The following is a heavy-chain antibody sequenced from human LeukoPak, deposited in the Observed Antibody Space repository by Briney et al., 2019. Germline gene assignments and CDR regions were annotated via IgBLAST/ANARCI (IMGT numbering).Heavy chain of an antibody. CDR3: ARGQVFKQRKSLCYMDV. V-gene: IGHV4-34*01. CDR2: INHSGST. Sequence: SETLSLTCAVYGGSFSGYYWSWIRQPPGKGLEWIGEINHSGSTNYNPSLKSRVTISVDTSKNQFSLKLSSVTAADTAVYYCARGQVFKQRKSLCYMDVWGKGTTVTVSS. CDR1: GGSFSGYY. J-gene: IGHJ6*03. D-gene: IGHD1-14*01.